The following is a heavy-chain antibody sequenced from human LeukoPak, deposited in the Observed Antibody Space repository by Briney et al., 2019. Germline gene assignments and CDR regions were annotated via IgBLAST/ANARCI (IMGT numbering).Heavy chain of an antibody. CDR3: AKGTKLAVAANNYFDY. D-gene: IGHD2-15*01. Sequence: GGSLRLSCAASGFTFSNYAINWVRQAPGKGLEWVSIISGSGGATYYADSVKGRFTISRDNSKNTLYLQMNSLRAEDTAVYYCAKGTKLAVAANNYFDYWGQGTLLTVSS. J-gene: IGHJ4*02. CDR1: GFTFSNYA. V-gene: IGHV3-23*01. CDR2: ISGSGGAT.